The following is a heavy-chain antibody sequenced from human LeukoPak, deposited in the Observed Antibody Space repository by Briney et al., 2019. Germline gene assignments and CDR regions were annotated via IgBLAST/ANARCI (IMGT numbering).Heavy chain of an antibody. D-gene: IGHD1-26*01. V-gene: IGHV1-69*04. CDR1: GGTFSSYA. CDR2: IIPILGIA. Sequence: SVKVSCKASGGTFSSYAISWARQAPGQGLEWMGRIIPILGIANYAQKFQGRVTITADKSTSTAYMELSSLRSEDTAVYYCARDPGSSPSSQYDYWGQGTLVTVSS. J-gene: IGHJ4*02. CDR3: ARDPGSSPSSQYDY.